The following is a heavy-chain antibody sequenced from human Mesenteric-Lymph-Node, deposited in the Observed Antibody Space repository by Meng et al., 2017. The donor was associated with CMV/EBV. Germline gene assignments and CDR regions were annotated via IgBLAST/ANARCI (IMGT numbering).Heavy chain of an antibody. D-gene: IGHD6-19*01. CDR1: GDSISSFYY. CDR2: VHYTGST. Sequence: QPQLRESGPGRGKPSGTLSLTCTASGDSISSFYYRGWIRQPPGRGLEWIGSVHYTGSTYYSPSLKSRVTVSVDTSKNQFSLRLTSVTAADTAVYYCARPFPSWQSPRLDPFGAWGQGTLVPSPQ. J-gene: IGHJ5*02. V-gene: IGHV4-39*01. CDR3: ARPFPSWQSPRLDPFGA.